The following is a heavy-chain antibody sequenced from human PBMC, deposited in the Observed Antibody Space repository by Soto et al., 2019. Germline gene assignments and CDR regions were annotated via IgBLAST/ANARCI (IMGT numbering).Heavy chain of an antibody. CDR1: GFTCTSYW. D-gene: IGHD2-15*01. CDR2: VDPKDSYT. J-gene: IGHJ4*02. CDR3: ARDKSGGGSYPFDY. V-gene: IGHV5-10-1*01. Sequence: ESLKISCKGCGFTCTSYWINWVRQIPGKGLEWMGRVDPKDSYTNYSPSFQGPVTISPDKSVSTAYLKWSSLKASDTAIYYCARDKSGGGSYPFDYWGQGTLVTVSS.